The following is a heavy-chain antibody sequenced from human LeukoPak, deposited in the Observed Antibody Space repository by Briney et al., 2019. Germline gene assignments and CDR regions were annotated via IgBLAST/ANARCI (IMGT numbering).Heavy chain of an antibody. CDR1: GYTFTDCY. CDR2: ISGYNGNA. Sequence: ASVKVSCKASGYTFTDCYMHWVRQAPGQGLEWMGWISGYNGNANYAQDVQGRVTMTTDTSTRTAYMELRSLRSDDTAVYYCARVFCGGDCYSNWFDPWGQGTLVTVSS. V-gene: IGHV1-18*04. D-gene: IGHD2-21*02. J-gene: IGHJ5*02. CDR3: ARVFCGGDCYSNWFDP.